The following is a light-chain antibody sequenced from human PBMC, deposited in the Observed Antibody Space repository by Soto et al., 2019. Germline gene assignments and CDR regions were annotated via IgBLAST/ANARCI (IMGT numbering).Light chain of an antibody. CDR3: QEYDSLPLS. J-gene: IGKJ3*01. CDR2: DAS. CDR1: QDISNY. V-gene: IGKV1-33*01. Sequence: DIQMTQSPASLSASVGDRVTITCQASQDISNYLNWYQQKPGEPPKLLINDASRLEAGVPSRFSGSESRTDFAFVISSLQPEDIATYHCQEYDSLPLSFGPGTKV.